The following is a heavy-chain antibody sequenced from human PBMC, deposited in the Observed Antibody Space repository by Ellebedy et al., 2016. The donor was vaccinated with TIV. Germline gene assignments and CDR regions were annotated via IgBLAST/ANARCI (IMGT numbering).Heavy chain of an antibody. J-gene: IGHJ6*02. Sequence: PGGSLRLSCAASGFSFTSFGMHWVRQAPGKGLEWVPLIRYDGSNEYYADSVKGRFTISRDHAKSTLYLQMNSLRAEDTAVYYFAKDLRGSGSYNYGMDVWGQGTTVIVSS. CDR3: AKDLRGSGSYNYGMDV. D-gene: IGHD3-10*01. V-gene: IGHV3-30*02. CDR2: IRYDGSNE. CDR1: GFSFTSFG.